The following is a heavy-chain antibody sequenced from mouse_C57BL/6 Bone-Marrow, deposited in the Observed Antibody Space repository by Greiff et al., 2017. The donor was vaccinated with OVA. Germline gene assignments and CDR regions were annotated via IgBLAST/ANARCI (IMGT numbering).Heavy chain of an antibody. J-gene: IGHJ2*01. D-gene: IGHD2-3*01. CDR3: ARSLYDGYYHFDY. V-gene: IGHV1-76*01. CDR1: GYTFTDYY. Sequence: VKLMESGAELVRPGASVKLSCKASGYTFTDYYINWVKQRPGQGLEWIARIYPGSGNTYYNEKFKGKATLTAEKSSSTAYMQLSSLTSEDSAVYFCARSLYDGYYHFDYWGQGTTLTVSS. CDR2: IYPGSGNT.